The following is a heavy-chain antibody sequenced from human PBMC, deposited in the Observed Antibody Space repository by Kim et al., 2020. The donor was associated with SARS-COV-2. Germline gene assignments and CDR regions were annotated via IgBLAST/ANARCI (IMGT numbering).Heavy chain of an antibody. D-gene: IGHD3-10*01. V-gene: IGHV3-9*01. CDR2: ISWNSGSI. Sequence: GGSLRLSCAASGFTFDDYAMHWVRQAPGKGLEWVSGISWNSGSIGYADSVKGRFTISRDNAKNSLYLQMNSLRAEDTALYYCAKRLWVGEHDYYYGMDV. J-gene: IGHJ6*01. CDR3: AKRLWVGEHDYYYGMDV. CDR1: GFTFDDYA.